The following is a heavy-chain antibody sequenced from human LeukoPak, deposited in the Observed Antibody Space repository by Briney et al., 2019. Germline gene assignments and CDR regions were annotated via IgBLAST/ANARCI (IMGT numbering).Heavy chain of an antibody. V-gene: IGHV3-7*01. CDR2: IKQDGSEK. D-gene: IGHD3-10*02. Sequence: GGSLRLSCAASGFTFSSYWMSWVRQAPGRGLEWVANIKQDGSEKYYVDSVKGRFTISRDNAKNSLYLQMNSLRAEDTAVYYCAELGITMIGGVWGKGTTVTISS. J-gene: IGHJ6*04. CDR3: AELGITMIGGV. CDR1: GFTFSSYW.